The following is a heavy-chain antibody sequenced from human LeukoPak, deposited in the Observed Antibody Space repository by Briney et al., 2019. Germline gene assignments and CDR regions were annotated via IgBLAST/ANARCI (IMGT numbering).Heavy chain of an antibody. CDR3: TTGLGILGAFDI. CDR2: IKSKTDGGTT. D-gene: IGHD3/OR15-3a*01. Sequence: GGSLRLSCAASGFTFSNAWMNWVRQAPGKGLEWVGRIKSKTDGGTTDYAAPVKGRFTISRDDSKSTLYLQMNSLKTEDTAVYYCTTGLGILGAFDIWGQGTMVTVSS. CDR1: GFTFSNAW. J-gene: IGHJ3*02. V-gene: IGHV3-15*07.